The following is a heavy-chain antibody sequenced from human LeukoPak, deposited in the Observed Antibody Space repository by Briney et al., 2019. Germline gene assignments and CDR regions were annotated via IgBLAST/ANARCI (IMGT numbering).Heavy chain of an antibody. CDR3: ATLDYGEQYYFDY. Sequence: ASVKVSCKASGGTFSSYAISRVRQAPGQGLEWMGIINPSGGSTSCAQKFQGRVTMTRDMSTSTVYMELSSLRSEDTAVYYCATLDYGEQYYFDYWGQGTLVTVSS. CDR2: INPSGGST. CDR1: GGTFSSYA. V-gene: IGHV1-46*01. J-gene: IGHJ4*02. D-gene: IGHD4-17*01.